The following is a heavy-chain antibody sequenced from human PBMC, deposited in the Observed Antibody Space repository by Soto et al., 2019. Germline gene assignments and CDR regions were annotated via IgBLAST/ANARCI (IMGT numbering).Heavy chain of an antibody. CDR3: EKAIAAAGIMIDY. CDR1: GFTFSSYG. Sequence: GGSLRLSCAASGFTFSSYGMHWVRQAPGKGLEWVAVISYDGSNKYYADSVKGRFTISRDNSKNTLYLQMNSLRAEETAVYYCEKAIAAAGIMIDYWGQGTLVTVSS. CDR2: ISYDGSNK. D-gene: IGHD6-13*01. J-gene: IGHJ4*02. V-gene: IGHV3-30*18.